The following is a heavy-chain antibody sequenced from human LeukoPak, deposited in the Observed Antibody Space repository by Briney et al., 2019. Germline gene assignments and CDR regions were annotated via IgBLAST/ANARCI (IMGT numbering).Heavy chain of an antibody. Sequence: ASVKVSCKASGYTFTGYYMDWVRQAPGQGLEWMGWINPNSGGTNYAQKFQGRVTMTRDTSISTAYMELSRLRSDDTAVYYCARVLPIIVVVPAANGAFDIWGQGTMVTVSS. D-gene: IGHD2-2*01. V-gene: IGHV1-2*02. J-gene: IGHJ3*02. CDR1: GYTFTGYY. CDR2: INPNSGGT. CDR3: ARVLPIIVVVPAANGAFDI.